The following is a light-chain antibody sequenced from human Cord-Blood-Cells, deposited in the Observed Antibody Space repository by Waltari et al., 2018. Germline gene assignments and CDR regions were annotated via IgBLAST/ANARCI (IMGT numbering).Light chain of an antibody. CDR1: SSDVGGYNY. CDR2: EVS. CDR3: SSYTSSSTYV. Sequence: QSALTQPASVSGSPGQSITISCTGTSSDVGGYNYVSWYQQHPGKAPKLSIYEVSNRPSGVSIRFSGAKSGNTASLTISGLHAEDEADYYCSSYTSSSTYVFGTGTKVTVL. V-gene: IGLV2-14*01. J-gene: IGLJ1*01.